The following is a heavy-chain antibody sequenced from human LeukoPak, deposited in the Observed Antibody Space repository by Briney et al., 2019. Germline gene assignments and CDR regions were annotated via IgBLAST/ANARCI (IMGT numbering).Heavy chain of an antibody. D-gene: IGHD3-10*01. CDR3: ASHTSYYFDY. J-gene: IGHJ4*02. CDR1: GGSISNYY. V-gene: IGHV4-59*08. Sequence: SETLSLTCTVSGGSISNYYWSWIRQPPGKGLEWIGYIYYSGSTNYNPSLKSRVTISVDTSKDQFSLKLSSVTAADTAVYYCASHTSYYFDYWGQGTLVTVSS. CDR2: IYYSGST.